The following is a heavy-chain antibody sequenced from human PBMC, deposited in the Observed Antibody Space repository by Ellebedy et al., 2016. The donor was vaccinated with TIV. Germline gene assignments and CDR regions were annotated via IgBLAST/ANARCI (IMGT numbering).Heavy chain of an antibody. CDR1: EVSIINYA. Sequence: GESLKISCVGSEVSIINYAMSWVRQAPGKGLEWVSAISGTGDRTYYADSVKGRFTMSRDNSKNTIYVQMYSLSAEDTAVYYCAKSQREQSSAYETYETWYYYYMDVWGKGTTVTVSS. CDR3: AKSQREQSSAYETYETWYYYYMDV. D-gene: IGHD5-12*01. V-gene: IGHV3-23*01. J-gene: IGHJ6*03. CDR2: ISGTGDRT.